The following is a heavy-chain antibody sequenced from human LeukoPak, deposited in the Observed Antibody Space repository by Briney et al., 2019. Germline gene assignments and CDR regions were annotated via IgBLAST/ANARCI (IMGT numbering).Heavy chain of an antibody. J-gene: IGHJ5*02. CDR2: IYHSGST. CDR1: GYSISSGYY. Sequence: SETLSLTCAVSGYSISSGYYWGWIRQPPGKGLEWIGSIYHSGSTYYNPSLKSRVTISVDTSKNQFSLMLSSVTAADTAVYYCARLSTWFDPWGQGTLVTVSS. V-gene: IGHV4-38-2*01. CDR3: ARLSTWFDP.